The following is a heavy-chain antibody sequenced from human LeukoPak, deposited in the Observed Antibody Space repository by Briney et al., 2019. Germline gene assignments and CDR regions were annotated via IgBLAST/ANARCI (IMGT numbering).Heavy chain of an antibody. V-gene: IGHV3-48*03. J-gene: IGHJ6*04. CDR1: GFTFSSYE. D-gene: IGHD3-10*02. CDR3: AELGITMIGGA. CDR2: ISSSGSTI. Sequence: GGSLRLSCAASGFTFSSYEMNWVRQAPGEGLEWVSYISSSGSTIYYADSVKGRFTISRDNAKNSLYPQMNSLRAEDTAVYYCAELGITMIGGAWGKGTTVTISS.